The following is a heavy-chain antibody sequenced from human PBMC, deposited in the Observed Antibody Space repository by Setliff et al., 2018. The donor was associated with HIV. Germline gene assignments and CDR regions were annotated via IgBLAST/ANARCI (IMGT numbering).Heavy chain of an antibody. Sequence: ASVKVSCKASGYSFINYAMNWVRQAPGQGLEWMGWINTQTGSPTYAQAFTGRFVFSLDTSVSTTYLQISSLKAEDTAVYFCASQAPIQQLVPYDAFDIWGQGTMVTVSS. CDR2: INTQTGSP. CDR1: GYSFINYA. CDR3: ASQAPIQQLVPYDAFDI. D-gene: IGHD6-13*01. J-gene: IGHJ3*02. V-gene: IGHV7-4-1*02.